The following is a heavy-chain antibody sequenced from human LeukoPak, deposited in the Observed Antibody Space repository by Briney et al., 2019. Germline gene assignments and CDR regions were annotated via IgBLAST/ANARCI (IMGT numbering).Heavy chain of an antibody. CDR1: GGSISSYY. J-gene: IGHJ5*02. CDR2: IYYSGST. Sequence: SETLSLTCTVSGGSISSYYWSWIRQPPGKGLEWTGYIYYSGSTNYNPSLKSRLTISVDTSKNQFSLKLSSVTAADTAVYYCARHYGSGSYEDWFDPWGQGTLVTVSS. V-gene: IGHV4-59*01. CDR3: ARHYGSGSYEDWFDP. D-gene: IGHD3-10*01.